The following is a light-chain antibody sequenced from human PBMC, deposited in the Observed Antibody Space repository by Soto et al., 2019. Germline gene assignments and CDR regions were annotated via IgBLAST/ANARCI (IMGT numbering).Light chain of an antibody. CDR1: QSVGYH. CDR2: DAS. J-gene: IGKJ3*01. V-gene: IGKV3-15*01. CDR3: HQYNQWPHL. Sequence: MVMTQSPATLSVSPGERVTLSCRASQSVGYHLAWYQRKAGQAPTLVIYDASTRATGIPARFSGSGSGTEFTLTISSLQSEDFAVYYCHQYNQWPHLFGPGTKVDIK.